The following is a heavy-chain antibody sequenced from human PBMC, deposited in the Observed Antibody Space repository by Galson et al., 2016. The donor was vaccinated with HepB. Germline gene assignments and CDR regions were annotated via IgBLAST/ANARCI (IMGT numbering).Heavy chain of an antibody. CDR3: AKGVGGWGTYYYYMDV. CDR1: GFNFNTYA. Sequence: LRLSCAAPGFNFNTYAFHWVRQAPGKGREWVAFISFGGRDKYYADSVKGRFTISRDNSKNTLDLEMNSLRPDDTAIYYCAKGVGGWGTYYYYMDVWGKGTTVTVSS. J-gene: IGHJ6*03. D-gene: IGHD3-16*01. V-gene: IGHV3-30-3*02. CDR2: ISFGGRDK.